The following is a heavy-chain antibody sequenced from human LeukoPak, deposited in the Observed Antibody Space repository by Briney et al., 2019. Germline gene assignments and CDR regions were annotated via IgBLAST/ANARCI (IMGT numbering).Heavy chain of an antibody. J-gene: IGHJ4*02. V-gene: IGHV3-30*02. CDR3: AKPHFDY. CDR1: GFTFSSYS. CDR2: IRYDGSNK. Sequence: GGSLRLSCAASGFTFSSYSMNWVRQAPGKGLDWLAFIRYDGSNKYYADSVKGRFTISRDNSKNTLYLQMNSLRAEDTAVYYCAKPHFDYWGQGTLVTVSS.